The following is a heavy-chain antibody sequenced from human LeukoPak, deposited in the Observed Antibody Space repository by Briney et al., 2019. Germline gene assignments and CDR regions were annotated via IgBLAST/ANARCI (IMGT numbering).Heavy chain of an antibody. D-gene: IGHD1-26*01. Sequence: GGSLRLSCAASGFTFRSYWMSWVRQAPGKGLEWVANIKQDGYEKYYVDSVKGRFTISRDNAKNSLYLQMNSLRADDTAIYYCARDKIVGPTTLDYWGQGTLVTVSS. V-gene: IGHV3-7*01. CDR1: GFTFRSYW. CDR2: IKQDGYEK. CDR3: ARDKIVGPTTLDY. J-gene: IGHJ4*02.